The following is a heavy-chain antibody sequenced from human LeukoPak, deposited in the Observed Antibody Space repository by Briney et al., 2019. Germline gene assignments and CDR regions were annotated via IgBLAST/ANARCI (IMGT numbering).Heavy chain of an antibody. CDR3: ARYYDSSGYYRRYHFDY. D-gene: IGHD3-22*01. V-gene: IGHV4-34*01. J-gene: IGHJ4*02. CDR1: GGSFSGYY. CDR2: INHSGST. Sequence: TPSETLSLTCAVYGGSFSGYYWSWIRQPPGKGLEWIGEINHSGSTSYNPSLKSRVTISVDTSKNQFSLKLSSVTAADTAVYYCARYYDSSGYYRRYHFDYWGQGTLVTVSS.